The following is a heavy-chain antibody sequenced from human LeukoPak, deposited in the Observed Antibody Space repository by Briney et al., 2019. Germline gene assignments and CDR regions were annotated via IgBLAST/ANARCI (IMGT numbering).Heavy chain of an antibody. V-gene: IGHV1-8*01. J-gene: IGHJ4*02. CDR1: GYTFTSYD. CDR3: VQWLVQVGNY. CDR2: MNPNSGNT. D-gene: IGHD6-19*01. Sequence: ASVTVSFKASGYTFTSYDINWVRQPTGQGLEWMGWMNPNSGNTGYAQKFQGRVTMTRNTSISTAYMELSSLRSEDTAVYYCVQWLVQVGNYWGQGTLVTVSS.